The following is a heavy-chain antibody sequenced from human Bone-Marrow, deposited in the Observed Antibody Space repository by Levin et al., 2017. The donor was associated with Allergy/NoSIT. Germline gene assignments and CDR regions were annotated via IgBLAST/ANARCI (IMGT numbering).Heavy chain of an antibody. J-gene: IGHJ4*02. CDR2: ISGSGDTT. CDR3: AKDSAITSPLYFFDS. D-gene: IGHD3-10*01. Sequence: PGGSLRLSCAASKFTFSIYAMTWVRQAPGKGLEWVSAISGSGDTTYYADSVKGRFTISRDNSKNTLYLQMNSLRAEDTAMYYCAKDSAITSPLYFFDSWGQGTLVTVSS. V-gene: IGHV3-23*01. CDR1: KFTFSIYA.